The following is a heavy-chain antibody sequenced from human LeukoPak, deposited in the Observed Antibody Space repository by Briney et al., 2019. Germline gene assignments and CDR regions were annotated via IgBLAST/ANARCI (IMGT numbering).Heavy chain of an antibody. V-gene: IGHV3-11*01. J-gene: IGHJ2*01. Sequence: LSLTCTVSGGSISSSSYYWGWIRQPPGKGLEWVSYISSSGNTIYYADSVKGRFTISRDNAKNSLYLQMNSLRAEDTAVYYCARAPYGDYWYFDLWGRGTLVTVSS. CDR2: ISSSGNTI. CDR3: ARAPYGDYWYFDL. CDR1: GGSISSSSYY. D-gene: IGHD4-17*01.